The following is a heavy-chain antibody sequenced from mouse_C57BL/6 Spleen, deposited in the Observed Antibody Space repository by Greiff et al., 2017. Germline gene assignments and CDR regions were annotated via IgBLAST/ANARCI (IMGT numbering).Heavy chain of an antibody. Sequence: EVQLQQSGPELVKPGASVKIPCKASGYTFTDYNMDWVKQSHGKSLEWIGDINPNNGGTIYNQKFKGKATLTVDKSSSTAYMELRSLTSEDTAVYYCARPRITTVVASPWYFDVWGTGTTVTVSS. D-gene: IGHD1-1*01. V-gene: IGHV1-18*01. CDR1: GYTFTDYN. J-gene: IGHJ1*03. CDR3: ARPRITTVVASPWYFDV. CDR2: INPNNGGT.